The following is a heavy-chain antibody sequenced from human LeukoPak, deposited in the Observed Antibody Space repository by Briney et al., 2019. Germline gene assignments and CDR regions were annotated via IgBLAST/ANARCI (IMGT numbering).Heavy chain of an antibody. J-gene: IGHJ4*02. D-gene: IGHD7-27*01. CDR1: GYTFTNYD. CDR3: ASNPPRTGDFNY. Sequence: GASVKVSCKTSGYTFTNYDINWVRQATGQGPEWMGWMSPNSGNTGYAQKFQGRVTMTRDTSISTAYMELSSLRSEDTAVYYCASNPPRTGDFNYWGQGALVTVSS. CDR2: MSPNSGNT. V-gene: IGHV1-8*01.